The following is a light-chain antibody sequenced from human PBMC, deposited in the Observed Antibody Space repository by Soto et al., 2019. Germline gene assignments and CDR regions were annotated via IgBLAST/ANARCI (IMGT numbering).Light chain of an antibody. CDR1: QSISSY. J-gene: IGKJ1*01. CDR2: AAS. Sequence: DIQMTQSPASLSASVRDRVTITCRASQSISSYLNWYQQKPGKAPKLLIYAASSLETGVPSRFSGSGSGTDFTLTISRLQPEDFATYYCQRSYGSPPWTFGQGTKVDIK. CDR3: QRSYGSPPWT. V-gene: IGKV1-39*01.